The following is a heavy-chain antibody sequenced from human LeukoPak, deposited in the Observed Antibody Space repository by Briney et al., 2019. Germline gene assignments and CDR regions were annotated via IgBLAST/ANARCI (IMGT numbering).Heavy chain of an antibody. V-gene: IGHV4-59*08. D-gene: IGHD2/OR15-2a*01. Sequence: SETLSLTCTVSGGSITSYYWSWIRQPPGKGLEWIGYIYYSGSANYNPPLKSRVTISVETSKNQFSLKLRSVTAADTAVYYCARHIPGNPYFDYWGQGTLVTVSS. CDR2: IYYSGSA. CDR3: ARHIPGNPYFDY. J-gene: IGHJ4*02. CDR1: GGSITSYY.